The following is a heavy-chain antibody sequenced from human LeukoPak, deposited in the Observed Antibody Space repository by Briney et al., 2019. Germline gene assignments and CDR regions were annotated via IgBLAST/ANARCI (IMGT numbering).Heavy chain of an antibody. CDR2: ISAYNGDT. Sequence: ASVKVSCKASGYTFTSDGISWVRQAPGQGLEWMGWISAYNGDTNYAQKLQGRVTMNTDTSTSTAYMELRSLRSDDTAVYYCARDYLEAAGTQILGFWGQGTLVTVSS. V-gene: IGHV1-18*01. D-gene: IGHD6-13*01. CDR1: GYTFTSDG. J-gene: IGHJ4*02. CDR3: ARDYLEAAGTQILGF.